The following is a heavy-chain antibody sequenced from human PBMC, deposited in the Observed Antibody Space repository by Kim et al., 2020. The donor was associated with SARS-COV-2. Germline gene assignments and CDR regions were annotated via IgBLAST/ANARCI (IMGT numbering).Heavy chain of an antibody. CDR2: INAATGNT. Sequence: ASVKVSCKASGYTFTSNAIHWVRQAPGQRLEWMGRINAATGNTKYSQILEGRVIIRRDTSATTAYMELSSLTSEDTAVYYCGRASDGSFDIWGPGTTVTVS. D-gene: IGHD2-21*02. CDR1: GYTFTSNA. J-gene: IGHJ3*02. V-gene: IGHV1-3*01. CDR3: GRASDGSFDI.